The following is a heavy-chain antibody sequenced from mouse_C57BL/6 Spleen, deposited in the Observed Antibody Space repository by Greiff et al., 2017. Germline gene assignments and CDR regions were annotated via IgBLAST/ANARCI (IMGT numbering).Heavy chain of an antibody. CDR1: GYTFTDYN. CDR2: SNPNNGGT. D-gene: IGHD1-1*01. Sequence: EVQLQQSGPELVKPGASVKIPCKASGYTFTDYNMDWVKQSHGKSLEWIGDSNPNNGGTIYNQKFKGKATLTVDKSSSTAYMELRSLTSEDTAVYYCARRNYGSYAMDYWGQGTSVTVSS. V-gene: IGHV1-18*01. CDR3: ARRNYGSYAMDY. J-gene: IGHJ4*01.